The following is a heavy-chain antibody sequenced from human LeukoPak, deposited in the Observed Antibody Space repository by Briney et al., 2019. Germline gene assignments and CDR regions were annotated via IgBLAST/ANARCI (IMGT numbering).Heavy chain of an antibody. D-gene: IGHD3-22*01. Sequence: GGSLRLSCAASGFTFSSYEMNWVRQAPGKGLEWVSYISSSGSTIYYADSVKGRFTISRDNAKNSLYLQMNSLRAEDTAVYYCARANSGYNRYYYYMDVWGKGTTVTVSS. V-gene: IGHV3-48*03. CDR2: ISSSGSTI. CDR3: ARANSGYNRYYYYMDV. J-gene: IGHJ6*03. CDR1: GFTFSSYE.